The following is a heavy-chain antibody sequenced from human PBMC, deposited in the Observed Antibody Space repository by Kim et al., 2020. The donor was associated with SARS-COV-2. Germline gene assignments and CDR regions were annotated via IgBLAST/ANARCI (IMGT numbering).Heavy chain of an antibody. Sequence: SETLSLTCTVSGGSISSYYWSWIRQPPGKGLEWIGYIYYSGSTNYNPSLKSRVTISVDTSKNQFSLKLSSVTAADTAVYYCARLRNYYDSSGYSIRGMDVWGQGTTVTVSS. CDR3: ARLRNYYDSSGYSIRGMDV. CDR2: IYYSGST. D-gene: IGHD3-22*01. V-gene: IGHV4-59*08. CDR1: GGSISSYY. J-gene: IGHJ6*02.